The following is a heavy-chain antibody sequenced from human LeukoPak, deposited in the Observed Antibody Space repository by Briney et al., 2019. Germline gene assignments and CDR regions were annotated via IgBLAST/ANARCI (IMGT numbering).Heavy chain of an antibody. CDR2: ISGSGGST. CDR1: GFTFSSYA. D-gene: IGHD3-3*01. V-gene: IGHV3-23*01. CDR3: AKGLRFLECPRDAFDI. J-gene: IGHJ3*02. Sequence: GRSLRLSCAASGFTFSSYAMSWVRQAPGKGLEWVSAISGSGGSTYYADSVKGRFTISRDNSKNTLYLQMNSLRAEDTAVYYCAKGLRFLECPRDAFDIWGQGTMVTVSS.